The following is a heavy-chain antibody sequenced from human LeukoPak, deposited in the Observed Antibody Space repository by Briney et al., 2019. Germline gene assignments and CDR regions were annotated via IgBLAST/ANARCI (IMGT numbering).Heavy chain of an antibody. CDR2: INHSGST. J-gene: IGHJ4*02. Sequence: SETLSLTCAVYGGSFNAYYWSWIRQPPGKGLEWIGEINHSGSTNYNPSLKSRVTISVDTSKKQFSLKLSSVTAADTAVYWCARHEPDYDYVWGSYSMGNYFDYWGQGTLVTVSS. D-gene: IGHD3-16*01. V-gene: IGHV4-34*01. CDR1: GGSFNAYY. CDR3: ARHEPDYDYVWGSYSMGNYFDY.